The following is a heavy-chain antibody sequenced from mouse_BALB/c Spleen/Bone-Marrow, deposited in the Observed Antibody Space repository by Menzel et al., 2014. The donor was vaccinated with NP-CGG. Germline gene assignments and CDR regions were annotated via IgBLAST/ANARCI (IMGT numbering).Heavy chain of an antibody. J-gene: IGHJ4*01. D-gene: IGHD1-2*01. CDR2: VNPNNGGT. Sequence: VQLQQPGPELVKPGASVKISCKTSGYTFTEYTMHWVKQSHGKGLEWIGGVNPNNGGTIYNQKFKGKATLTVDKSSSTAYMELRSLTSEDSAVYYCARKDYGYNYVMDYWGQGTSVTVSS. CDR1: GYTFTEYT. V-gene: IGHV1-18*01. CDR3: ARKDYGYNYVMDY.